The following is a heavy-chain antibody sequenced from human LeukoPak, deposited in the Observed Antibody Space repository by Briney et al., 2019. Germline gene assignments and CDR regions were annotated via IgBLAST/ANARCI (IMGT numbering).Heavy chain of an antibody. CDR3: AKRPAAVRGVIPYVDY. Sequence: PGGSLRLSCAASGFMFRSSSVSWVRQVPGKGLEWVSTISASAGNIYYADSVKGRFTISRDNSKNTLFLQMNSLRAEDTAIYYCAKRPAAVRGVIPYVDYWGQGTLVTVSS. J-gene: IGHJ4*02. CDR1: GFMFRSSS. D-gene: IGHD3-10*02. V-gene: IGHV3-23*01. CDR2: ISASAGNI.